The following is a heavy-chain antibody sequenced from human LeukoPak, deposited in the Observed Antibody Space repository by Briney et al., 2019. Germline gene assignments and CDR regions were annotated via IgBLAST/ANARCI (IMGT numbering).Heavy chain of an antibody. CDR2: INWNGGST. V-gene: IGHV3-20*04. D-gene: IGHD3-16*01. CDR1: GFTFDDYG. J-gene: IGHJ4*02. Sequence: GGSLRLSCAASGFTFDDYGMSWVRQAPGKGLEWVSGINWNGGSTGYADSVKGRFTISRDNAKNSLYLQTNSLRAEDTALYYCARDLGGGYFIGGNFDYWGQGTLVTVSS. CDR3: ARDLGGGYFIGGNFDY.